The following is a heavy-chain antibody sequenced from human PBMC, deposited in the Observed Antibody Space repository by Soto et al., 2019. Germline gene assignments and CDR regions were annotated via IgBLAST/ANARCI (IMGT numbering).Heavy chain of an antibody. V-gene: IGHV4-30-4*01. CDR3: ARAEWFGEPCYFDY. J-gene: IGHJ4*02. CDR2: IYYSGST. Sequence: SETLSLTCTVSGGSISSGDYYWSWIRQPPGKGLEWIGYIYYSGSTYYYPSLKSRVTISVDTSKNQFSLKLSSVTAADTAVYYCARAEWFGEPCYFDYWGQGTLVTVSS. CDR1: GGSISSGDYY. D-gene: IGHD3-10*01.